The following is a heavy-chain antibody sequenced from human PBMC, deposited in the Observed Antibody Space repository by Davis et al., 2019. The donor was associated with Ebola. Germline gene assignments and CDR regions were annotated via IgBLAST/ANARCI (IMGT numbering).Heavy chain of an antibody. Sequence: GESLKISCAASGFTFSDYYMSWIRQAPGKGLEWVSYISSSGSTIYYADSVKGRFTISRDNAENSLYLRMNSLRAEDTAVYYCARSGLYWGNYYYGMDVWGQGTTVTVSS. D-gene: IGHD2-8*02. V-gene: IGHV3-11*01. CDR2: ISSSGSTI. CDR3: ARSGLYWGNYYYGMDV. J-gene: IGHJ6*02. CDR1: GFTFSDYY.